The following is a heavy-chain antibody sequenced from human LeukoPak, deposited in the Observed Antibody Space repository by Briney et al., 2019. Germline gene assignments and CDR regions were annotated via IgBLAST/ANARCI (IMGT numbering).Heavy chain of an antibody. CDR2: INPSGGST. V-gene: IGHV1-46*01. CDR3: ARDYYDSSGYYSDDY. D-gene: IGHD3-22*01. Sequence: ASVKVSCKASGYTFTSYDINWVRQATGQGLEWMGIINPSGGSTSYAQKFQGRVTMTRDTSTSTVYMELSSLRSEDTAVYYCARDYYDSSGYYSDDYWGQGTLVTVSS. J-gene: IGHJ4*02. CDR1: GYTFTSYD.